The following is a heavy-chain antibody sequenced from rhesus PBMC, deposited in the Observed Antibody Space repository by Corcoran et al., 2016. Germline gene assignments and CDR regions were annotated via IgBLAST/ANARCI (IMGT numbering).Heavy chain of an antibody. CDR2: INGSGSST. V-gene: IGHV4-169*01. CDR1: GGSISSSS. CDR3: ATSGVVTEPNY. D-gene: IGHD3-16*01. Sequence: QLQLQESGPGLVKPSETLSVTCAVSGGSISSSSWGWIRQAPGKGLEWIGYINGSGSSTNYNPSLKSRVNLSVDTSKNQLSLKLRSVTAADTAVYYCATSGVVTEPNYWGQGVLVTVSS. J-gene: IGHJ4*01.